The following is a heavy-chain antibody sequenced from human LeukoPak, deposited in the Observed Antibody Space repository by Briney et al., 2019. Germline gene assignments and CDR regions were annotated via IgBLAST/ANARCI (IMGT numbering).Heavy chain of an antibody. Sequence: PGGSLRLSCAASGFTLSSYSINCVRQASGKGQVWLSYITSSSRYISFADPVKGRFTISRDNAKNSLYLQMNSLRAEDTAVYYCARDAVGATVMRWFDPWGQGTLVTVSS. CDR3: ARDAVGATVMRWFDP. CDR1: GFTLSSYS. D-gene: IGHD1-26*01. J-gene: IGHJ5*02. V-gene: IGHV3-21*01. CDR2: ITSSSRYI.